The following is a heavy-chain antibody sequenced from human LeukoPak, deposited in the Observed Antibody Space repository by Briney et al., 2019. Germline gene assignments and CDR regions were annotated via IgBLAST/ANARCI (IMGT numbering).Heavy chain of an antibody. CDR2: INHSGST. CDR3: ARGVQDGSGSYPLDY. D-gene: IGHD3-10*01. J-gene: IGHJ4*02. CDR1: GGSFSGYY. V-gene: IGHV4-34*01. Sequence: PSETLSLTCAVYGGSFSGYYWSWIRQPPGKGLEWIGEINHSGSTNYNPSLKSRVTISVDTSKNQFSLKLSSVTAADTAVYYCARGVQDGSGSYPLDYWGQGTLVTVSS.